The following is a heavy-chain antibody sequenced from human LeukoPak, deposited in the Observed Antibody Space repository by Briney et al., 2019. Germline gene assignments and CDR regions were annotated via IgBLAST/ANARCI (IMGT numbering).Heavy chain of an antibody. V-gene: IGHV3-30*03. CDR3: ARGVVTGYGYYFDY. J-gene: IGHJ4*02. CDR2: ISYDGSNK. Sequence: GRSLRLSCAASGFAFSSYGMHWVRQAPGKGLEWVAVISYDGSNKYYADSVKGRFTISRDNSKNTLYLQMNSLRAEDTAVYYCARGVVTGYGYYFDYWGQGTLVTVSS. CDR1: GFAFSSYG. D-gene: IGHD3-9*01.